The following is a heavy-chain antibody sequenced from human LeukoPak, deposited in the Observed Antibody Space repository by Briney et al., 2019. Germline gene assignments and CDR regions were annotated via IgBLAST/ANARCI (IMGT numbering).Heavy chain of an antibody. CDR2: ISGSGGST. CDR3: AKGSKMVYYFDS. D-gene: IGHD2-8*01. J-gene: IGHJ4*02. V-gene: IGHV3-23*01. CDR1: GFTFSIYA. Sequence: QPGGSLRLSCEASGFTFSIYAMSWVRQAPGKGLEWVSGISGSGGSTDYADSVKGRFTISRDNSKNTLYLQMNSLRAEDTAVYYCAKGSKMVYYFDSWGQGTLVTVSS.